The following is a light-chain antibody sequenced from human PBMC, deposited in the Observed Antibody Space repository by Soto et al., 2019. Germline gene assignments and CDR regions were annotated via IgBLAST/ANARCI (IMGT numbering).Light chain of an antibody. J-gene: IGKJ4*01. CDR3: QQYYSTPPT. V-gene: IGKV4-1*01. CDR1: QSVLYSSTNQNY. CDR2: WAS. Sequence: DIVMTQSPDSLAVSLGERATINCKSSQSVLYSSTNQNYVAWYQQKPGQPPKLLIYWASTRESGVPDRFSGSGSGTDFTLTISRLQAEDVAVYYCQQYYSTPPTFGGGTKVEIK.